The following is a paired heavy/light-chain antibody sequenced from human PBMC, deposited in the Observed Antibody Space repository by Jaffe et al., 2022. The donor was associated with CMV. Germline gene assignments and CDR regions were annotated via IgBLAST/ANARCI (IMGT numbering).Light chain of an antibody. V-gene: IGKV1-39*01. Sequence: DIQMTQSPSSLSASVGDRVTITCRASQSIDSYVNWYQQKPGKAPKLLIYVSSSLQSGVPSRFGGSGFGTDFTLTVSNLQPEDFATYYCQQSYGSPYTFGQGTKLEIK. J-gene: IGKJ2*01. CDR1: QSIDSY. CDR2: VSS. CDR3: QQSYGSPYT.
Heavy chain of an antibody. D-gene: IGHD6-19*01. CDR3: ARTVSTGWGGYFDY. Sequence: EVQLVESGGGLVKPGGSLRLSCATSGFSFSDYTVNWVRQAPGKGLEWVAYIRVRGTYTSYADSVKGRFTISADNANKSLYLQMDSLRAEDTAVYYCARTVSTGWGGYFDYWGQGTLVTVSS. CDR2: IRVRGTYT. J-gene: IGHJ4*02. CDR1: GFSFSDYT. V-gene: IGHV3-21*01.